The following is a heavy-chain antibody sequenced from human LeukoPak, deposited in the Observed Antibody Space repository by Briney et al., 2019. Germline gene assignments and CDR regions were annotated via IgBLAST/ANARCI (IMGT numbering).Heavy chain of an antibody. D-gene: IGHD2-2*02. V-gene: IGHV3-48*01. CDR1: GFTFSSYS. CDR3: VRIWGGYCSSVSCYRDY. Sequence: GGSLRLSCAASGFTFSSYSMNWVRQAPGKGLEWVSYISNSSTIYYVDSVKGRFTISKDKAKNTLYLQMNSLRAEDRAVYNCVRIWGGYCSSVSCYRDYWGQGTLVTVSS. J-gene: IGHJ4*02. CDR2: ISNSSTI.